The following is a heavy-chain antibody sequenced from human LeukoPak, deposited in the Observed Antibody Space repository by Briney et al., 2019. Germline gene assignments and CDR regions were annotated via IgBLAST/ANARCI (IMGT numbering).Heavy chain of an antibody. Sequence: SETLSLTCTVSGGSISSYYWSWIRQPPGKGLEWIGYIYYSGSTNYNPSLKSRVTISVDTSKNQFSLKLSSVTAADTAVYYCARDPGYSSSWYPSSYWYFDLWGRGTLVTVSS. CDR2: IYYSGST. J-gene: IGHJ2*01. CDR3: ARDPGYSSSWYPSSYWYFDL. V-gene: IGHV4-59*01. CDR1: GGSISSYY. D-gene: IGHD6-13*01.